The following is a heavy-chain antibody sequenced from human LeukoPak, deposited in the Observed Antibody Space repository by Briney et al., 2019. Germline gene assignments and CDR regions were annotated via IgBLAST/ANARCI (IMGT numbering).Heavy chain of an antibody. CDR2: IKQDGSEK. CDR1: GFTFSSYW. CDR3: ARGKTPAVTTPFDY. V-gene: IGHV3-7*01. D-gene: IGHD4-17*01. Sequence: GGSLRLSCAASGFTFSSYWMSWVRQAPGKGLEWVANIKQDGSEKYYVDSVKGRFTISRDNAKNSLYLQMNSLRAEDTAVYYCARGKTPAVTTPFDYWGQGTLVTVSS. J-gene: IGHJ4*02.